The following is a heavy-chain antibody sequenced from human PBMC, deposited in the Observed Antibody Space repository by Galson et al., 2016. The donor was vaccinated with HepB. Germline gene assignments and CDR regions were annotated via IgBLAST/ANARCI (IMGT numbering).Heavy chain of an antibody. CDR2: ISGTGYI. V-gene: IGHV3-23*01. CDR3: AKNGVYYDPLTGHFDY. D-gene: IGHD3-9*01. Sequence: SLRLSCAASGFTFSSYGMHWVRQAPGKGLEWVSSISGTGYIYYADSVQGRFTISRDDSKNTVYLQMDSLRAEDTAVYYCAKNGVYYDPLTGHFDYWGQGTPVTVSS. J-gene: IGHJ4*02. CDR1: GFTFSSYG.